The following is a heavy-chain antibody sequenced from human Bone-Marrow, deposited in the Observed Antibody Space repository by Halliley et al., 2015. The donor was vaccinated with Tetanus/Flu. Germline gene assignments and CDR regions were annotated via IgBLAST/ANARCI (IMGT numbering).Heavy chain of an antibody. D-gene: IGHD1-1*01. Sequence: KPYGGTPEYAASVKGRFSISRDDSTSIAYLQMNSLKTEDTAVYYCIRTQTGNWYAQDYYYGLDVWGQGTTVIVSS. J-gene: IGHJ6*02. V-gene: IGHV3-49*02. CDR3: IRTQTGNWYAQDYYYGLDV. CDR2: KPYGGTP.